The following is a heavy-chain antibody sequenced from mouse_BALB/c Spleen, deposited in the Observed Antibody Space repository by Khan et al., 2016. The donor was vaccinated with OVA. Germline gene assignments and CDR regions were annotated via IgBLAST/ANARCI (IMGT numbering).Heavy chain of an antibody. Sequence: QVRLQQSGAELAKPGASVKMSCKASGYTFINYWILWVKQRPGQGLEWIRYINPSTGYTEYNQNFKDKATLTADKSSSTAYMQLSSLTSEDSAVYYCARRGLRWDFDYWGQGTTLTVSS. CDR3: ARRGLRWDFDY. V-gene: IGHV1-7*01. J-gene: IGHJ2*01. D-gene: IGHD1-1*01. CDR2: INPSTGYT. CDR1: GYTFINYW.